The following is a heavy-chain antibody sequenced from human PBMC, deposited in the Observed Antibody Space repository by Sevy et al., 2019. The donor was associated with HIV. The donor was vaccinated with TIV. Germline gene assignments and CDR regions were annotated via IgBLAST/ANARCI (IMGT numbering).Heavy chain of an antibody. V-gene: IGHV3-21*01. Sequence: GGSLRLSCAASGFTFSNYPMSRVRQAPRKGLEWVSSITSTGNHIYYADSLKGRFTISRDNTKNSLYLQMNSLRDDDTAVYFCATGTLLGLVPFQHWGQGTLVTVSS. J-gene: IGHJ1*01. CDR2: ITSTGNHI. CDR3: ATGTLLGLVPFQH. CDR1: GFTFSNYP. D-gene: IGHD6-19*01.